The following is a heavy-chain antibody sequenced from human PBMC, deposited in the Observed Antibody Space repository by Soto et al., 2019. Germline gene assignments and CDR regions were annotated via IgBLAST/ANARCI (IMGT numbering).Heavy chain of an antibody. J-gene: IGHJ5*02. CDR1: GYTFTSSD. CDR2: ISAYNGNT. CDR3: ARVRSLGHPPYNWFDP. V-gene: IGHV1-18*04. Sequence: QVQLVQSGGEVKKPGASVRVSCKASGYTFTSSDITWVRQAPGQGLEWMGWISAYNGNTNYAQKLQSRVNMTTDTSTNSADMELSNLISDDSAVYFCARVRSLGHPPYNWFDPWGQGTLVTVSS.